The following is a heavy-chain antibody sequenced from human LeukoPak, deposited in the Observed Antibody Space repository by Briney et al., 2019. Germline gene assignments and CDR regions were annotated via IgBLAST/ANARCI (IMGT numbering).Heavy chain of an antibody. V-gene: IGHV4-39*01. Sequence: PSETPSLTCTVSDDSISDYYRGWIRQPPGKGLEWIGSIYYSGSTYYNPSLKSRVTISVDTSKNQFSLKLSSVTAADTAVYYCARLRVPSHYDFWSGYYYYYYMDVWGKGTTVTVSS. J-gene: IGHJ6*03. CDR3: ARLRVPSHYDFWSGYYYYYYMDV. CDR1: DDSISDYY. D-gene: IGHD3-3*01. CDR2: IYYSGST.